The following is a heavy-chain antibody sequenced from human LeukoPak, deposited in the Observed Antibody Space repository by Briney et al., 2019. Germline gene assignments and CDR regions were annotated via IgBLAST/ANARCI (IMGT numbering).Heavy chain of an antibody. CDR3: ASTPLRGYSYGYDY. CDR2: IYYSGST. V-gene: IGHV4-59*08. J-gene: IGHJ4*02. Sequence: SETLSLTCTVSGGSISSYYWSWIRQPPGKGLEWIGYIYYSGSTNYNPSLRSRVTISVDTSKNQFSLKLSSVTAADTAVYYCASTPLRGYSYGYDYWGQGTLVTVSS. CDR1: GGSISSYY. D-gene: IGHD5-18*01.